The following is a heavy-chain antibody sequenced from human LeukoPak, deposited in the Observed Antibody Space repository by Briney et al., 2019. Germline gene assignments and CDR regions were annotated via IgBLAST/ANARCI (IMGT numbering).Heavy chain of an antibody. CDR3: VGFYETY. J-gene: IGHJ4*02. CDR2: INSDGSWT. V-gene: IGHV3-74*01. D-gene: IGHD2/OR15-2a*01. Sequence: GGSLRLSCAASGNYWMHWVRQAPGKGLVWVSHINSDGSWTSYADSVKGRFTISKDNAKNTVYLQMNNLRAEDTAVYYCVGFYETYWGRGTLVTVSS. CDR1: GNYW.